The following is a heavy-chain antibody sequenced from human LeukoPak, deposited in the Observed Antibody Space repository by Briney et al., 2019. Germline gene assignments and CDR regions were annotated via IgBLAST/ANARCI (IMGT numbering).Heavy chain of an antibody. CDR1: GFTFSSYA. V-gene: IGHV3-23*01. D-gene: IGHD3-3*01. CDR2: ISGSGGST. J-gene: IGHJ5*02. CDR3: AKPTITIIGVVTQPQPDP. Sequence: GGSLRLSCAASGFTFSSYAMSWVRQAPGKGLEWVSAISGSGGSTYYADSVKGRFTISRDNSNNTLYLQMNSLRAEDTAVYYCAKPTITIIGVVTQPQPDPWGQGTLVTVSS.